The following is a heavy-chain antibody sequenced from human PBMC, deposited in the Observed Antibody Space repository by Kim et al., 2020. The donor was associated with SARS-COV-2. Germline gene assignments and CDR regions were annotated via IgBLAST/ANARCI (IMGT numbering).Heavy chain of an antibody. J-gene: IGHJ4*02. CDR1: GYTLTELS. Sequence: ASVKVSCKVSGYTLTELSMHWVRQAPGKGLEWMGGFDPEDGETIYAQKFQGRVTMTEDTSTDTAYMELSSLRSEDTAVYYCATTKYNWNDPSILRFDYWGQGTLVTVSS. CDR3: ATTKYNWNDPSILRFDY. V-gene: IGHV1-24*01. CDR2: FDPEDGET. D-gene: IGHD1-1*01.